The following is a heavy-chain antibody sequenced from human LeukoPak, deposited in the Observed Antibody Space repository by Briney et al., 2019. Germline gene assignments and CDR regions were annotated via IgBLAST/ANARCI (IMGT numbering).Heavy chain of an antibody. CDR3: ARARGLRLGGLLND. Sequence: GSLRLSCVASGFDFSSHAMTWVRQAPGKGLEWIGEIYHSGSTNYNPSLKSRVTISVDKSKNQFSLKLSSVTAADTAVYYCARARGLRLGGLLNDWGQGTLVTVSS. CDR2: IYHSGST. D-gene: IGHD5-12*01. J-gene: IGHJ4*02. V-gene: IGHV4-4*02. CDR1: GFDFSSHAM.